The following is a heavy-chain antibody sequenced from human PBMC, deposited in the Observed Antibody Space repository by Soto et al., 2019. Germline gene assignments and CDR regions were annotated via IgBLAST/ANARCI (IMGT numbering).Heavy chain of an antibody. CDR3: ARDLFRVAAPPYCSGGSCYSSFLLGY. J-gene: IGHJ4*02. Sequence: GASVKVSCKASGGTFSSYTISWVRQAPGQGLEWMGRIIPILGIANYAQKFQGRVTITADKSTSTAYMELSSLRSEDTAVYYCARDLFRVAAPPYCSGGSCYSSFLLGYWGQGTLVTVSS. CDR1: GGTFSSYT. CDR2: IIPILGIA. V-gene: IGHV1-69*04. D-gene: IGHD2-15*01.